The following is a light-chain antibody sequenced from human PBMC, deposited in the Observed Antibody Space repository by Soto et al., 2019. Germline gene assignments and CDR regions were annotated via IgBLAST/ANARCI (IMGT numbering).Light chain of an antibody. CDR1: QNIENY. V-gene: IGKV1-39*01. CDR3: QQSFGSPPIT. Sequence: DIQMTQSPSSLSASLGDTVTISCRASQNIENYLHWYQQKVGKAPEVLLYVASVLKDGVSSRFSGSGYGTDFTLTITNLQPEDFAMYYCQQSFGSPPITFGQGPRLDIK. J-gene: IGKJ5*01. CDR2: VAS.